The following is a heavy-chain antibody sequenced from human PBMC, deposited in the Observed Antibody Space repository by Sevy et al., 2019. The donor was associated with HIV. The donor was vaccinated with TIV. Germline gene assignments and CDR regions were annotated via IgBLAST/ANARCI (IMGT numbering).Heavy chain of an antibody. CDR2: IFPGDSDT. Sequence: GESLKISCKGSGYDFSTSWIAWVRQMPGKGLELMGIIFPGDSDTRYSPSFQGQVTISADKSIRTSYLQWRSLKASDTGIYYCARRGILLRGGDYFYYGLDVWGQGTTVTVSS. CDR3: ARRGILLRGGDYFYYGLDV. D-gene: IGHD1-26*01. V-gene: IGHV5-51*01. J-gene: IGHJ6*02. CDR1: GYDFSTSW.